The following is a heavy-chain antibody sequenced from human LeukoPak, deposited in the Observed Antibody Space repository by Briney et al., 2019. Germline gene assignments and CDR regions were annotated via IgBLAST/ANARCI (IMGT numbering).Heavy chain of an antibody. CDR3: AKDHLQAQRVVGY. V-gene: IGHV3-23*01. D-gene: IGHD2-15*01. CDR1: GFTFSSYA. CDR2: ISSTGDST. Sequence: GGSLRLSCAASGFTFSSYAMSWVRQAPGRGLEWVSGISSTGDSTNYADSVKGRFTMSRDNSKSTLHLQMNSLRAEDTAVYYCAKDHLQAQRVVGYWGQGTLVTVSS. J-gene: IGHJ4*02.